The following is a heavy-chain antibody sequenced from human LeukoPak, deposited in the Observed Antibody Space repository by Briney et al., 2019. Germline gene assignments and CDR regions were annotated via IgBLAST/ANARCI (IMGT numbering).Heavy chain of an antibody. CDR1: GGSFSGYY. Sequence: SETLSLTCAVYGGSFSGYYWSWIRQPPGKGLEWIGEINHSGSTNYNPSLKSRVTIPVDTSKNQFSLKLSSVTAADTAVYYCARGILPYYYDSSGYFHFDYWGQGTLVTVSS. J-gene: IGHJ4*02. CDR3: ARGILPYYYDSSGYFHFDY. V-gene: IGHV4-34*01. D-gene: IGHD3-22*01. CDR2: INHSGST.